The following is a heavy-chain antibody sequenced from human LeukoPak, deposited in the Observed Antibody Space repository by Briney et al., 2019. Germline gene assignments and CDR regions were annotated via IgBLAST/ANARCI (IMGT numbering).Heavy chain of an antibody. V-gene: IGHV1-3*01. CDR3: ARVRYSYGYSFDY. Sequence: ASVKVSCKASGYTFTSYAMHWVRQAPGQRLEWMGWINAGNGNTKYSQKFQGRVTITTDESTSTAYMELSSLRSEDTAVYYCARVRYSYGYSFDYWGQGTLVTVSS. CDR1: GYTFTSYA. D-gene: IGHD5-18*01. CDR2: INAGNGNT. J-gene: IGHJ4*02.